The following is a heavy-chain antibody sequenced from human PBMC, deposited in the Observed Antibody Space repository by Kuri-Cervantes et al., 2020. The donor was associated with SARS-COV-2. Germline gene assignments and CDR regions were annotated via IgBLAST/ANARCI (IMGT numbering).Heavy chain of an antibody. CDR3: AHLKSSSWYGDWFDP. CDR2: IYWDDDK. D-gene: IGHD6-13*01. Sequence: SGPTLVKPTQTLTLTCTFSGFSLSTSGVGVGWIRQPPGKALEWLALIYWDDDKRYGPSLKSRLTITKDTSKNQVVLTMTNMDPVDTATCYCAHLKSSSWYGDWFDPWGQGTLVTVSS. J-gene: IGHJ5*02. CDR1: GFSLSTSGVG. V-gene: IGHV2-5*05.